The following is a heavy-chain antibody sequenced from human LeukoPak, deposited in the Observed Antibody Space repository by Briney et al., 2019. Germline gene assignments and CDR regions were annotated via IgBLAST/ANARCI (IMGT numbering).Heavy chain of an antibody. Sequence: PSETLSLTYTVSDGSISSYYWSWIRQPPGKGLEWIGYIYYSGSTNYNPSLKSRVTISVDMSKNQFSLKLSSVTAADTAVYYCARHAESGSDRFDYWGQGTLVTVSS. CDR2: IYYSGST. CDR1: DGSISSYY. CDR3: ARHAESGSDRFDY. D-gene: IGHD5-12*01. J-gene: IGHJ4*02. V-gene: IGHV4-59*08.